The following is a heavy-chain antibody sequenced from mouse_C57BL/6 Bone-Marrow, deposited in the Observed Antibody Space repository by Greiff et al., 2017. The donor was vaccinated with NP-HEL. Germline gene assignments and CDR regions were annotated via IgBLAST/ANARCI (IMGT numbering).Heavy chain of an antibody. Sequence: VKLVESGPGLVAPSQSLSITCTVSGFSLTSYAISWVRQPPGKGLEWLGVIWTGGGTNYNSALKSRLSISKDNSKSQVFLKMNSLQTDDTARYYCARETGTCYYAMDYWGQGTSVTVSS. V-gene: IGHV2-9-1*01. CDR1: GFSLTSYA. CDR2: IWTGGGT. CDR3: ARETGTCYYAMDY. J-gene: IGHJ4*01. D-gene: IGHD4-1*01.